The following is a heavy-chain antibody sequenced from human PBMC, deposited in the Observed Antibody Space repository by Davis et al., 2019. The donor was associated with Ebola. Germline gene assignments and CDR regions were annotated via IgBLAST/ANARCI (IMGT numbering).Heavy chain of an antibody. D-gene: IGHD1-26*01. CDR2: IYYSGST. CDR3: ARRGGDAFDI. J-gene: IGHJ3*02. Sequence: MPGGSLRLSCAASGFTFSSNYMSWIRQPPGKGLEWIGYIYYSGSTNYNPSLKSRVTISVDTSKNLFSLRLSSVIAADTAVYYCARRGGDAFDIWGQGTMVTVSS. CDR1: GFTFSSNY. V-gene: IGHV4-59*08.